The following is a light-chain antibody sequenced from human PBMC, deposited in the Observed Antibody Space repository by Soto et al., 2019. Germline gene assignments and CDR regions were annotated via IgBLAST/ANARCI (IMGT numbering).Light chain of an antibody. V-gene: IGLV2-14*01. CDR1: RNDICAYDY. CDR3: NSYTNSTAVV. CDR2: EVT. Sequence: QSVLTQLASVSASPGQSITISCAGTRNDICAYDYVSWYQQHPGNAPKLLVYEVTNRPSGVSDRFSSSKSGNTASLTISGLQAEDEADYYCNSYTNSTAVVFGGWTKVTV. J-gene: IGLJ2*01.